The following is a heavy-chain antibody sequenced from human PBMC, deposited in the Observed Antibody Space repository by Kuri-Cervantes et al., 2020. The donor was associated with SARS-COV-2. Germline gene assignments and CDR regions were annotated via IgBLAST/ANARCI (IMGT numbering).Heavy chain of an antibody. CDR2: IWYDGSNK. CDR3: AKDLTIFGVAYYFDY. D-gene: IGHD3-3*01. V-gene: IGHV3-33*06. CDR1: GFTFSSYG. J-gene: IGHJ4*02. Sequence: LSLTCAASGFTFSSYGMHWVRQAPGKGLEWVAVIWYDGSNKYYADSVKGRFTISRDNSKNTLYLQMNSLRAEDTAVYYCAKDLTIFGVAYYFDYWGQGTLVTVSS.